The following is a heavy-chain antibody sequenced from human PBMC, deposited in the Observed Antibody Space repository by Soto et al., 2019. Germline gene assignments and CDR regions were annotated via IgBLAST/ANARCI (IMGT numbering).Heavy chain of an antibody. CDR2: IIPIFGTA. V-gene: IGHV1-69*01. CDR1: GGTFSSYA. D-gene: IGHD1-26*01. Sequence: QVQLVQSGAEVKKPGFSVKVSCKASGGTFSSYAISWVRQAPGQGLEWMGGIIPIFGTANYAQKFQGRVTITADESTSTAYMELSSLRSEDTAVYYCAREEGAGGSYPPPFDYWGQGTLVTVSS. CDR3: AREEGAGGSYPPPFDY. J-gene: IGHJ4*02.